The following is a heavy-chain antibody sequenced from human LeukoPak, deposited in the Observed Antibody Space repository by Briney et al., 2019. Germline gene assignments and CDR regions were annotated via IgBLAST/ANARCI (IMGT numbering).Heavy chain of an antibody. CDR1: GFTVSSNY. V-gene: IGHV3-66*04. CDR2: IYSGGST. CDR3: ASQPTNISPFDY. J-gene: IGHJ4*02. D-gene: IGHD2-8*01. Sequence: GGSLRLSCAASGFTVSSNYMSWVRQAPGKGLEWVSVIYSGGSTYYADSVKGRFTISRDNSKNTLYLQMNSLRAEDTAVYYCASQPTNISPFDYWGQGTLVTVSS.